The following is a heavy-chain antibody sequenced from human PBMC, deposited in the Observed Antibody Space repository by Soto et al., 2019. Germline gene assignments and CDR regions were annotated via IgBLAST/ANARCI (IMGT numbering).Heavy chain of an antibody. CDR3: ARNRRIQLWLSWFDP. CDR1: GGSFSCYY. D-gene: IGHD5-18*01. Sequence: SETLSLTCAVYGGSFSCYYWSWIRQPPGKGLEWIGEINHSGSTNYNPSLKSRVTISVDTSKNQFSLKLSSVTAADTAVYYCARNRRIQLWLSWFDPWGQGTLVTVSS. V-gene: IGHV4-34*01. CDR2: INHSGST. J-gene: IGHJ5*02.